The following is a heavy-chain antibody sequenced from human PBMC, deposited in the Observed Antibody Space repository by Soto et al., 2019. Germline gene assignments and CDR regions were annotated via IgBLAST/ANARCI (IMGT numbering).Heavy chain of an antibody. V-gene: IGHV3-13*01. Sequence: GGSLRLSCAASGFTFSSYDMHWVRQATGKGLEWVSAIGTAGDTYYPGSVKGRFTISRENAKNSLYLQMNSLRAEDTAVYYCARAEYSSSFYDYWGQGTLVTVSS. CDR1: GFTFSSYD. CDR2: IGTAGDT. J-gene: IGHJ4*02. D-gene: IGHD6-6*01. CDR3: ARAEYSSSFYDY.